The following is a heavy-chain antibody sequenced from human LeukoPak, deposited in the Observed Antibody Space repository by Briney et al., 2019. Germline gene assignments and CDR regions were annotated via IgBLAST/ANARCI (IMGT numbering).Heavy chain of an antibody. CDR3: ARDLEDIVVVVAGALLDY. Sequence: ASVKVSCKSSADDFSSYLITWVRQAPGQGLEWVGGIIPMLERTNHAQKFQGRVTITADESTSTAYMELSSLRSDDTAVYYCARDLEDIVVVVAGALLDYWGQGTLVTVSS. CDR1: ADDFSSYL. J-gene: IGHJ4*02. CDR2: IIPMLERT. D-gene: IGHD2-15*01. V-gene: IGHV1-69*01.